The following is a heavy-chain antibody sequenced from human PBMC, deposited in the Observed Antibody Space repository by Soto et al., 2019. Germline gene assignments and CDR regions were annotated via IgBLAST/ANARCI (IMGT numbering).Heavy chain of an antibody. Sequence: GGSLRLSCAASGFTFSSYGMHWVRQAPGKGLEWVAVISYDGSNKYYADSVKGRFTISRDNSKNTLYLQMNSLRAEDTAVYYCAKYPDYYDSSGYYLYYYYGMDVWGQGTTVTVSS. D-gene: IGHD3-22*01. J-gene: IGHJ6*02. CDR2: ISYDGSNK. CDR3: AKYPDYYDSSGYYLYYYYGMDV. V-gene: IGHV3-30*18. CDR1: GFTFSSYG.